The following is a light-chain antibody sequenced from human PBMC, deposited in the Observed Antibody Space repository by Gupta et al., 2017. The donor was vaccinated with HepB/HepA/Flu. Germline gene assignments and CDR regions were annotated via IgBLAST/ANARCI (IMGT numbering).Light chain of an antibody. J-gene: IGKJ1*01. CDR2: DAS. CDR1: QSVSNF. Sequence: EVVLTQSPATLSLSPGESATLSCRASQSVSNFLAWYHQKPGQAPRRLIYDASIRATGIPASFSASGSGTDFTLTISSLEPEDFAVYYCQQRSKWPRTFGQGTKVEIK. CDR3: QQRSKWPRT. V-gene: IGKV3-11*01.